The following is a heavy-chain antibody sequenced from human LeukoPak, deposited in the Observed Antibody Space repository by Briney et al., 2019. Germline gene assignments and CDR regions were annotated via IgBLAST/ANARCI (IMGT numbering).Heavy chain of an antibody. Sequence: GGSLRLSCAASGLTFSDYAMSWCRQAPGKGLEWVSGITSGFTPHYADSVKGRFTISRDNSKNTFHLQLNSLRAEDTAVYYCAKDYSDSRVADVFFEYWGQGTLVTVSS. D-gene: IGHD2-15*01. J-gene: IGHJ4*02. CDR1: GLTFSDYA. V-gene: IGHV3-23*01. CDR3: AKDYSDSRVADVFFEY. CDR2: ITSGFTP.